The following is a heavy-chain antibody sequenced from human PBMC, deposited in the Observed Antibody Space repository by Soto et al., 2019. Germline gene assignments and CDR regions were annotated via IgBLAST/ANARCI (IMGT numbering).Heavy chain of an antibody. D-gene: IGHD3-10*01. CDR2: IDGSGATK. J-gene: IGHJ4*02. CDR1: GFTFNDFE. V-gene: IGHV3-48*03. Sequence: EVQLLESGGGLVQPGGSLRLSCGVSGFTFNDFEMNWVRQAPGKGPEWLAYIDGSGATKKYADSVRGRFTISRDNPNNSLFLQMSSLSAADTAIYYCARGFGRFNYWCQGNLVSVSS. CDR3: ARGFGRFNY.